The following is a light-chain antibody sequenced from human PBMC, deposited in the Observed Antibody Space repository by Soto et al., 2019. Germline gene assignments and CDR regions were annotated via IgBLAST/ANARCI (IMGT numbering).Light chain of an antibody. CDR2: WAS. CDR1: QSVFYSANTKND. Sequence: DIVMTQTPDSLAVAVGERPAINCKSSQSVFYSANTKNDLGLYQQQPGQHPNLLLYWASTRETGVPDRFSGSGSGTDFTLTISSLQAEDVAVYYCQQYSSMPLTFGGGTKVEIK. J-gene: IGKJ4*01. V-gene: IGKV4-1*01. CDR3: QQYSSMPLT.